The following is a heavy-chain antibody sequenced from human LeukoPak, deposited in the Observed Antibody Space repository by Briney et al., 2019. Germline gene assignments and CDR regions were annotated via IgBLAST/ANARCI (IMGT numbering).Heavy chain of an antibody. V-gene: IGHV1-69*13. D-gene: IGHD3-3*01. Sequence: ASVKVSCKASGGTFSSYAISWVRQAPGQGLEWMGGIIPIFGTANYAQKFQGRVTITADESTSTAYMEPSSLRSEDTAVYYCARMGMNDFWSGYYALDFQHWGQGTLVTVSS. CDR2: IIPIFGTA. J-gene: IGHJ1*01. CDR1: GGTFSSYA. CDR3: ARMGMNDFWSGYYALDFQH.